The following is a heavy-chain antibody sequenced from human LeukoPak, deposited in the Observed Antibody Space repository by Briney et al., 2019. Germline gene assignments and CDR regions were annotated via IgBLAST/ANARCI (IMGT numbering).Heavy chain of an antibody. CDR2: INPNSGGT. CDR3: ARDGYSGYGGIDY. D-gene: IGHD5-12*01. J-gene: IGHJ4*02. CDR1: GYTFTGYY. Sequence: ASVKVSCKASGYTFTGYYMHWVRQAPGQGLEWMGWINPNSGGTNYAQKFQGRVTMTRDTSISTAYMELSRLRSDDTAVYYCARDGYSGYGGIDYWGQGTLVTVSS. V-gene: IGHV1-2*02.